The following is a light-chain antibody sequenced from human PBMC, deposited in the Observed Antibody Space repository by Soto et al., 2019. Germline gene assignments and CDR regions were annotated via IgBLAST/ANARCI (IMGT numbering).Light chain of an antibody. CDR1: QDIGTF. Sequence: DFQMTQSPSSLSASVGDRVTITCRASQDIGTFLNWYQQNPGKPPNLLIYAASNLLSGVSSRFRGSGSGTDFTLTISSLQPEDCATYYCQPSYSTPQITFGPGTKVDMK. CDR3: QPSYSTPQIT. V-gene: IGKV1-39*01. J-gene: IGKJ3*01. CDR2: AAS.